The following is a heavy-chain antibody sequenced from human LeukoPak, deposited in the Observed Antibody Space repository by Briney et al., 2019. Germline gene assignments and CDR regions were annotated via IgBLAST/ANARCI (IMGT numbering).Heavy chain of an antibody. CDR2: ISSGSRYI. J-gene: IGHJ4*02. D-gene: IGHD3-10*01. Sequence: GGSLRLSCAASGFTFSSYAMSWVRQAPGKGLEWVSSISSGSRYIYNADSVKGRFTISRDNAKNSLYLQMNSLRAEDTAVHYCATLLLGGSGSYLHLDYWGQGTLVTVSS. CDR3: ATLLLGGSGSYLHLDY. V-gene: IGHV3-21*01. CDR1: GFTFSSYA.